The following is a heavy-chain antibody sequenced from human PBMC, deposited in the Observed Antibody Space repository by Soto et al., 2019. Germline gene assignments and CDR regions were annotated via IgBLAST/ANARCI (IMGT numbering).Heavy chain of an antibody. CDR1: GYTFPSYC. V-gene: IGHV1-18*04. CDR2: ISAYNGNT. J-gene: IGHJ6*02. CDR3: ATPVGFDYGGYYYYGMDV. D-gene: IGHD4-17*01. Sequence: ASVDVSCKPSGYTFPSYCISWGRQAPGQGLEWMGWISAYNGNTNYAQKLQGRVTMTTDTSTSTAYMELRSLRSDDTAVYYCATPVGFDYGGYYYYGMDVWGQGTTVTVSS.